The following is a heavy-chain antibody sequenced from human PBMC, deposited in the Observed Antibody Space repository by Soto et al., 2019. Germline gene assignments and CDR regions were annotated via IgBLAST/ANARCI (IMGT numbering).Heavy chain of an antibody. V-gene: IGHV1-46*01. CDR2: INPSGGST. CDR1: GYTFTSYY. D-gene: IGHD1-26*01. Sequence: ASVKVSCKASGYTFTSYYMHWFRQAPGQGLEWMGIINPSGGSTSYAQKFQGRVTMTRDTSTSTVYMELSRMRSEDTAVYYCAREGIVGDHRPILVYSGMYVWGQQTTLTVSS. J-gene: IGHJ6*02. CDR3: AREGIVGDHRPILVYSGMYV.